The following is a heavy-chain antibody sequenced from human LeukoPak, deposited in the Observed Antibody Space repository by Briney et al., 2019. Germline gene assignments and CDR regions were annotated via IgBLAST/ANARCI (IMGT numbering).Heavy chain of an antibody. CDR1: GFIVSSTY. J-gene: IGHJ4*02. Sequence: GGSLRLSCAASGFIVSSTYMSWVRQAPGKGLEWVSTLYSGGSTHYAGSVKGRFTISRDNSKNTLYLQMNSLRAEDTAVYYCAKDPQYSSGWLEWGQGTLVTVSS. V-gene: IGHV3-53*01. D-gene: IGHD6-19*01. CDR2: LYSGGST. CDR3: AKDPQYSSGWLE.